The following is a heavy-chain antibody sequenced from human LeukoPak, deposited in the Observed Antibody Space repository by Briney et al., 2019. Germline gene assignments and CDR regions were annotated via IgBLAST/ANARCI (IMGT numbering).Heavy chain of an antibody. CDR2: INPNTGDT. D-gene: IGHD6-13*01. J-gene: IGHJ4*02. V-gene: IGHV1-2*02. CDR1: GYTFTGQD. Sequence: ASVKVSCKASGYTFTGQDMHWVRQAPGQGLEWMGWINPNTGDTNYAQKFQGRVTMTRDTTISTAYMELSRLTSDDTAVYYCAREGSWRPFDYWGQGTLVTVSS. CDR3: AREGSWRPFDY.